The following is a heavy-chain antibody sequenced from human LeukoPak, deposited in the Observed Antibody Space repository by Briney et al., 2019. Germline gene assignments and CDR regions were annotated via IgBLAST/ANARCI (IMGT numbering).Heavy chain of an antibody. CDR1: GFXFSSYS. D-gene: IGHD3-22*01. V-gene: IGHV3-21*01. Sequence: GGSLRLSCAASGFXFSSYSINWVRQAPGKGLEWVSSISSSSSYIYYADSVKGRFTISRDNAKNSLYLQMNSLRAEDTAVYYCARVPDYDSSGYLFFDIWGQGTMVTVSS. CDR2: ISSSSSYI. CDR3: ARVPDYDSSGYLFFDI. J-gene: IGHJ3*02.